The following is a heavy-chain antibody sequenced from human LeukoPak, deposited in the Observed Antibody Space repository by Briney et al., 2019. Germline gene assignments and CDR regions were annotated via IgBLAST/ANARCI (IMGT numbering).Heavy chain of an antibody. CDR3: ARAPSNGPTTFDY. V-gene: IGHV1-2*04. D-gene: IGHD1-1*01. CDR2: INPNSGGT. Sequence: ASVKVSCKASGYTFTGYYMHWVRQAPGQGLEWMGWINPNSGGTNYAQKFQGWVTMTRDTSISTAYMELSRLRSDDTAVYYCARAPSNGPTTFDYWGQGTLVTVSS. CDR1: GYTFTGYY. J-gene: IGHJ4*02.